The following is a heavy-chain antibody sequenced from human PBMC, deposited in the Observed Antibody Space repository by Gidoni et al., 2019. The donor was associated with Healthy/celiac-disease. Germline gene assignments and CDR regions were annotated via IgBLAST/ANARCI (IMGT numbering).Heavy chain of an antibody. J-gene: IGHJ4*02. CDR1: GFPFSSYG. Sequence: QVQLVESGGGVVQPGRSLRLSCAASGFPFSSYGMHWVRQAPGKGLEWVAVIWYDGRNKYYADSVKGRFTISRDNSKNTLYLQMNSLRAEDTAVYYCARDDYYDSSLDYWGQGTLVTVSS. CDR2: IWYDGRNK. D-gene: IGHD3-22*01. V-gene: IGHV3-33*01. CDR3: ARDDYYDSSLDY.